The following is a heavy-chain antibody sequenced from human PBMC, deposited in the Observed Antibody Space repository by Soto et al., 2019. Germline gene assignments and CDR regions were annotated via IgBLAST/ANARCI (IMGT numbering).Heavy chain of an antibody. Sequence: QVQLVESGGGVVQPGRSLRLSCAASGFTFSSYGMHWVRQAPGKGLEWVAVIWYDGSNKYYADSVKGRFTISRDNSKNTLYLQMNGLRAEDTAVYYCARPLLSCDAFDIWGQGTMVTVSS. CDR2: IWYDGSNK. CDR3: ARPLLSCDAFDI. V-gene: IGHV3-33*01. CDR1: GFTFSSYG. D-gene: IGHD2-8*02. J-gene: IGHJ3*02.